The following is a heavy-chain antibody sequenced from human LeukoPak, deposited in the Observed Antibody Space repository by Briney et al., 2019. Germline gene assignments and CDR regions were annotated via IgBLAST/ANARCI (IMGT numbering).Heavy chain of an antibody. J-gene: IGHJ4*02. D-gene: IGHD5-24*01. CDR2: INHSGST. V-gene: IGHV4-34*01. CDR1: GGSFSGYY. Sequence: SETLSLTCAVYGGSFSGYYWSWIRQPPGKGLEWIGEINHSGSTNYNPSLKSRVTISVDKSKNQFSLKLSSVTAADTAVYYCARADGQEEYYFDYWGQGTLVTVSS. CDR3: ARADGQEEYYFDY.